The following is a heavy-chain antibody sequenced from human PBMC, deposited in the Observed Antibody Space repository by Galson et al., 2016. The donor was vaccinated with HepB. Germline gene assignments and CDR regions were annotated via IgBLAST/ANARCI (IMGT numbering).Heavy chain of an antibody. D-gene: IGHD3-10*01. CDR3: ARAVHGSGSYWDK. CDR2: ISYDGSYE. CDR1: GFRFGSYG. V-gene: IGHV3-30*03. Sequence: SLRLSCAASGFRFGSYGMHWVRQAPGKGLEWVAVISYDGSYESYAGAVKGRFTISRDNFKNTLYLHLNSLRAEETAVYYCARAVHGSGSYWDKWGQGTLVAVSS. J-gene: IGHJ4*02.